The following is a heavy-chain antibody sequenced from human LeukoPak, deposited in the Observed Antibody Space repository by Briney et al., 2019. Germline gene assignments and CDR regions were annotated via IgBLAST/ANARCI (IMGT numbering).Heavy chain of an antibody. CDR3: AVRATMDV. CDR2: INHSGST. J-gene: IGHJ6*03. D-gene: IGHD3-10*01. V-gene: IGHV4-34*01. Sequence: NPSETLSLTCAVYGGSFSGYYWSWIRQPPGKGLEWIGEINHSGSTNYNPSLKSRVTISVDTSKNQFSLKLSSVTAADTAVYYCAVRATMDVWGKETTVTVSS. CDR1: GGSFSGYY.